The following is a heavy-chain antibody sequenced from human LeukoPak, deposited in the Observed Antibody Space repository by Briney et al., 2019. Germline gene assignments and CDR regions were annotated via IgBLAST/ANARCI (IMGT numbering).Heavy chain of an antibody. CDR3: AKALRIYGDAEFDY. V-gene: IGHV3-23*01. CDR1: GFTFSSYA. Sequence: GGSLRLSCAASGFTFSSYAMSWVRQAPGKGLEWVSAISGSGGSTYYADSVKGRFTISRDNSRNTLYLQMNSLRAEDTAVYYCAKALRIYGDAEFDYWGQGTLVTVSS. D-gene: IGHD4-17*01. J-gene: IGHJ4*02. CDR2: ISGSGGST.